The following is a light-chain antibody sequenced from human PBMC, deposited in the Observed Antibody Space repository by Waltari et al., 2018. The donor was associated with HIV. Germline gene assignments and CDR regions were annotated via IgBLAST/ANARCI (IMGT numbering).Light chain of an antibody. CDR3: SSYAGSNNLI. CDR1: SSDVGGYDY. Sequence: QSALTQPLSASGSPGQSVTISCNGTSSDVGGYDYVSWYQQHPGKAPKLMLYDVTKRPSGVPDRFSGSKSGSTASLTLSGLQAEEEADYYCSSYAGSNNLIFGGGTKLTVL. CDR2: DVT. J-gene: IGLJ2*01. V-gene: IGLV2-8*01.